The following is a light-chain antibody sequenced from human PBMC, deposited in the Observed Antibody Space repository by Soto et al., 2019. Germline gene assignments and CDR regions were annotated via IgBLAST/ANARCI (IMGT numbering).Light chain of an antibody. CDR1: TSNIGTHT. V-gene: IGLV1-44*01. Sequence: QSVLTQSPSASGTPGQRVSISCSGSTSNIGTHTVNWYQHVPGTAPKLLIYSDNQRPSAVPGRFSGSKSGTSASLAISGLLSEDEADYYCCSNAGGAIYVFGTGTKLTVL. CDR2: SDN. J-gene: IGLJ1*01. CDR3: CSNAGGAIYV.